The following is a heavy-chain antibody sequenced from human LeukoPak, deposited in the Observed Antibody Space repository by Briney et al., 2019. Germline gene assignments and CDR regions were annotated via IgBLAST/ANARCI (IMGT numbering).Heavy chain of an antibody. J-gene: IGHJ3*02. CDR3: ASAAPGYSSSWYPDAFDI. CDR1: GGSISSSSYY. V-gene: IGHV4-39*01. Sequence: SETLSLTCTVSGGSISSSSYYWGWIRQPPGKGLEWIGSIYYSGSSYYNPSLKGRVTISVDTSKNQFSLKLSSVTAADTAVYYCASAAPGYSSSWYPDAFDIWGQGTMVTVSS. D-gene: IGHD6-13*01. CDR2: IYYSGSS.